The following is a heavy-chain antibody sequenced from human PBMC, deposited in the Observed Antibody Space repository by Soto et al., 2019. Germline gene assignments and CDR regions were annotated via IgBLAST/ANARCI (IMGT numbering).Heavy chain of an antibody. V-gene: IGHV1-46*01. CDR3: ARVTYGDYNFLDS. J-gene: IGHJ5*01. CDR1: ENTFTNFF. CDR2: VNPTFGVT. Sequence: QGLLIQSGAEVRRPGATVKISCKASENTFTNFFFHWVRQAAGRSLEWLGMVNPTFGVTKYEQRFQGRLTMTGDPSTSTVFLEVRGLTSNDTAIYFCARVTYGDYNFLDSWGHGTLVTVSS. D-gene: IGHD4-17*01.